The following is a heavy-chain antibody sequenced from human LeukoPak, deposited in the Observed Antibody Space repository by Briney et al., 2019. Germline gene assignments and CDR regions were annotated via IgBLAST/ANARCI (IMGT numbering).Heavy chain of an antibody. V-gene: IGHV3-48*03. CDR3: AELGITMIGGV. D-gene: IGHD3-10*02. CDR2: ISSSGSTI. J-gene: IGHJ6*04. Sequence: PGGSLRLSCAGSGLTFSKAWMNWVRQAPGKGLEWVSYISSSGSTIYYADSVKGRFTISRDNAKNSLYLQMNSLRAEDTAVYYCAELGITMIGGVWGKGTTVTISS. CDR1: GLTFSKAW.